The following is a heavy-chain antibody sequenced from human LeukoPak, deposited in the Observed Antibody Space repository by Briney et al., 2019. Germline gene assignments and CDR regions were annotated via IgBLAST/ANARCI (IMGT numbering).Heavy chain of an antibody. CDR3: ARALGGFWTPADV. J-gene: IGHJ6*04. CDR2: IIPIFGTA. D-gene: IGHD3/OR15-3a*01. V-gene: IGHV1-69*13. Sequence: SVKVSCKASGYTFTSYGISWVRQAPGQGLEWMGGIIPIFGTANYAQKFQGRVTITADESTSTAYMELSSLRSEDTAVYYCARALGGFWTPADVWGKGTTVTVSS. CDR1: GYTFTSYG.